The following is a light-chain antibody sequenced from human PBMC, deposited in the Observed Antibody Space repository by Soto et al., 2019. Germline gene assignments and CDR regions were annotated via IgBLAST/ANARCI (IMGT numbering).Light chain of an antibody. J-gene: IGKJ1*01. CDR2: LDS. V-gene: IGKV2-28*01. CDR1: QRLLHSNGYNY. CDR3: VQSLETPWT. Sequence: IVMTQSPLSLTVTPGEPASISCRSSQRLLHSNGYNYLEWYLQKPGQSPQLLINLDSDRASGVPDRFSGSGSGTDFTLKISRVEAEDVGLYYCVQSLETPWTFGQGTKVDIK.